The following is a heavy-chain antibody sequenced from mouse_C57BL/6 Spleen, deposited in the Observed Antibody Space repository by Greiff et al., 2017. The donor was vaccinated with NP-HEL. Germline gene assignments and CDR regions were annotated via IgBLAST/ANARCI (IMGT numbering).Heavy chain of an antibody. Sequence: QVQLQQPGAELVKPGASVKLSCKASGYTFTSYWMQWVKQRPGQGLEWIGEIDPSDSYTNYNQKFKGKATLTVDTSSSTAYMQLSSLTSEDSAVYYCAREDGYYGFFDYWGQGTTLTVSS. D-gene: IGHD2-3*01. J-gene: IGHJ2*01. CDR3: AREDGYYGFFDY. CDR1: GYTFTSYW. V-gene: IGHV1-50*01. CDR2: IDPSDSYT.